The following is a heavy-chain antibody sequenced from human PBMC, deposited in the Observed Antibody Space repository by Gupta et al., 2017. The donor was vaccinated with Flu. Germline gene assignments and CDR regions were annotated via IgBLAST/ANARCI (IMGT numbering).Heavy chain of an antibody. Sequence: QVQLVQSGAEVRKPGASVKVSCKASGYTFTGYHMHWVRQAPGQGLEWMGWINPDSGATNYAQNFQVRVTMTRDTSINTAYMELSTLKSDDTATYYCARSIVTYCGGDCFSTYYYYGMDLWGQGTTVTVSS. CDR3: ARSIVTYCGGDCFSTYYYYGMDL. CDR2: INPDSGAT. J-gene: IGHJ6*02. V-gene: IGHV1-2*02. D-gene: IGHD2-21*02. CDR1: GYTFTGYH.